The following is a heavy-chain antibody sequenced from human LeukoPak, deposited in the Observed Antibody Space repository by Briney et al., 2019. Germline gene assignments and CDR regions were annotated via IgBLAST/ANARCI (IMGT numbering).Heavy chain of an antibody. CDR3: ARGRPGESFYYYYYYGMDV. Sequence: ASVKVSCKASGYTFTGYYMHWVRQAPGQGLEWMGWINPNSGGTNYAQKFQGRVTMTRATSISTAYMELSRLRSDDTAVYYCARGRPGESFYYYYYYGMDVWGQGTTVTVSS. D-gene: IGHD3-10*01. J-gene: IGHJ6*02. V-gene: IGHV1-2*02. CDR2: INPNSGGT. CDR1: GYTFTGYY.